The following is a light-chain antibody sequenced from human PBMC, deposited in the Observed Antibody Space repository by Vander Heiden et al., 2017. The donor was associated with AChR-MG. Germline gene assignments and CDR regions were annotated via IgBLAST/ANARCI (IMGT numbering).Light chain of an antibody. Sequence: EIVLTQSPATLSLSPGERATLSCRAGQSVSSYLAWYQQKPGQAPRLLIYDASNRATGIPARFSGSGSGTDFILTISSLEPEDFAVYYCQQRSNWPWTFGQGTKVEIK. CDR2: DAS. J-gene: IGKJ1*01. V-gene: IGKV3-11*01. CDR3: QQRSNWPWT. CDR1: QSVSSY.